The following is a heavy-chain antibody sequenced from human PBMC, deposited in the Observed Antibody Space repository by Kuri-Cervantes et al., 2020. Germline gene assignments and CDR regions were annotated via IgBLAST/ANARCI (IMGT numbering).Heavy chain of an antibody. CDR2: INHSGST. J-gene: IGHJ4*02. CDR3: ARRSVTVDY. Sequence: SETLSLTCTVSGVSVSGYYWSWIRQPPGKGLEWIGEINHSGSTNYNPSLKSRVTISVDTSKNQFSLKLSSVTAADTAVYYCARRSVTVDYWGQGTLVTVSS. V-gene: IGHV4-34*01. D-gene: IGHD2-21*02. CDR1: GVSVSGYY.